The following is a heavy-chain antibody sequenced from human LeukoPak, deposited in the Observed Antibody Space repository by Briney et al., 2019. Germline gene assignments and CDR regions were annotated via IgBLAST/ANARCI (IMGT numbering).Heavy chain of an antibody. D-gene: IGHD4-17*01. V-gene: IGHV4-59*10. Sequence: KPSETLSLTCAVYGGSFSGYYWSWIRQPAGKGLEWIGRIYTSGSTNYNPSLKSRVNISLDTSKNQFSLKVNSVTAADTAMYYCARQADYGLFDPWGQGTLVTVSS. CDR1: GGSFSGYY. CDR3: ARQADYGLFDP. CDR2: IYTSGST. J-gene: IGHJ5*02.